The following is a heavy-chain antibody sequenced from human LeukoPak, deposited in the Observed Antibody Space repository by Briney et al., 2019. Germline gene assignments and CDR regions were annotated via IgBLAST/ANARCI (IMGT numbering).Heavy chain of an antibody. CDR2: ISVYNGNT. J-gene: IGHJ3*02. CDR3: ARPAGRSAFDI. Sequence: ASVKVSCKASGYTFTSYGISWVRQAPGQGLEWMGWISVYNGNTDFAQKLQGRVTMTTDTATNTAHMELRNLRSDDTAVYYCARPAGRSAFDIWGQGTMVTVSS. CDR1: GYTFTSYG. V-gene: IGHV1-18*01.